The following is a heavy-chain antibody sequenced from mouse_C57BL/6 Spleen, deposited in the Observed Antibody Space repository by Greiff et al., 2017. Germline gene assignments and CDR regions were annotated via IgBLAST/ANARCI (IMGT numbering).Heavy chain of an antibody. V-gene: IGHV1-52*01. CDR2: IDPSDSET. D-gene: IGHD5-1-1*01. J-gene: IGHJ4*01. CDR3: AREGYPAMDY. Sequence: VQLQQPGAELVRPGSSVKLSCKASGYTFTSYWMHWVKQRPIQGLEWIGNIDPSDSETHSNQKFKDKATLTVDKSSSTAYMQLSRLTSEDSAVYSCAREGYPAMDYWGQGTSVTVSS. CDR1: GYTFTSYW.